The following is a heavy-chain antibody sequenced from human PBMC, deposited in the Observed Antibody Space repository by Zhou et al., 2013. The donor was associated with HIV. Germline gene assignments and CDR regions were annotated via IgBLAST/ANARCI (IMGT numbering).Heavy chain of an antibody. V-gene: IGHV1-69*13. Sequence: QVQLVQSGAEVKKPGSSVKVSCKASGGTFSSYAISWVRQAPGQGLEWMGRIIPIFGTANYAQKFQGRVTITADESTSTAYMELSSLRSEDTAVYYCAREDATGTTGTDRYYYGMDVWGQGTTVTVSS. CDR2: IIPIFGTA. CDR3: AREDATGTTGTDRYYYGMDV. D-gene: IGHD1-1*01. J-gene: IGHJ6*02. CDR1: GGTFSSYA.